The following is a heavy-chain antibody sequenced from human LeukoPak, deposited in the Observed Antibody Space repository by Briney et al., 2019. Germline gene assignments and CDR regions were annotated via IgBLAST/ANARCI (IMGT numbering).Heavy chain of an antibody. J-gene: IGHJ4*02. Sequence: SETLSLTCTVSGGSFSSFYWSWIRQPPGKGLEWIGYVYYNGITKYNPSLKNRVTISVDTSKNQFSLKLTSVTAADTAVYYCARDVSPQTGWYYFDYCGEGTLVTVSS. CDR3: ARDVSPQTGWYYFDY. CDR2: VYYNGIT. D-gene: IGHD2-15*01. V-gene: IGHV4-59*01. CDR1: GGSFSSFY.